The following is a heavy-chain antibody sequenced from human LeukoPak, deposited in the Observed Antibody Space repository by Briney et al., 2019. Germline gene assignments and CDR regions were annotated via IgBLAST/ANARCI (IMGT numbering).Heavy chain of an antibody. CDR1: GGTFSSYA. J-gene: IGHJ4*02. D-gene: IGHD3-10*01. Sequence: SVKVSCKASGGTFSSYAISWVRQAPGQGLEWMGGIIPIFGTANYAQKFQGRVTITADESTSTAYMELSSLRSEDTAVYYCAREPHYGSGSYFFYWGQGTLVTVSS. CDR2: IIPIFGTA. CDR3: AREPHYGSGSYFFY. V-gene: IGHV1-69*13.